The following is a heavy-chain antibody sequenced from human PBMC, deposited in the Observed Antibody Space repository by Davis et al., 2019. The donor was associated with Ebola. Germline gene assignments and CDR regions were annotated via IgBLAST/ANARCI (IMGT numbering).Heavy chain of an antibody. Sequence: PGGSLRLSCAASGFTFSRYWMHWVRQAPGKGLVYVSRISSDGGITSYADSVKGRFTISRDNSNNALWLQMNSLRAEDTAVYYCVKMGGYSSLLHYWGQGTPVTVSS. J-gene: IGHJ4*02. CDR3: VKMGGYSSLLHY. CDR1: GFTFSRYW. CDR2: ISSDGGIT. V-gene: IGHV3-74*01. D-gene: IGHD1-26*01.